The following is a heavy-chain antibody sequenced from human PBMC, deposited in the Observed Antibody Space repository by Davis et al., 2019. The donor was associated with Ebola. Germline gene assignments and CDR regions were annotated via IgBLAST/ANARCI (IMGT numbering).Heavy chain of an antibody. Sequence: GESLKISCAASGFTFSSYSMNWVRQAPGKGLEWVSSISSSSSYIYYADSVKGRFTISRDNAKNSLYLQMNSLRAEDTAVYYCTIVRFLEWFYDYWGQGTLVTVSS. J-gene: IGHJ4*02. CDR1: GFTFSSYS. D-gene: IGHD3-3*01. CDR3: TIVRFLEWFYDY. V-gene: IGHV3-21*01. CDR2: ISSSSSYI.